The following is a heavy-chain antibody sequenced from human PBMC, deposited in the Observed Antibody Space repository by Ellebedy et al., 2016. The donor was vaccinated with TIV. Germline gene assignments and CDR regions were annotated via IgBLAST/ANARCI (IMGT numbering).Heavy chain of an antibody. Sequence: GESLKISCAASGFTVSSNYMSSVRQAPGKGLEWVSVIYTGGSTYYPDSVKGRFTISRDSSKNTLYLQMNSLRADDTAVYYCASQHGSAWMEYYFDYWGQGTLVTVSS. J-gene: IGHJ4*02. CDR1: GFTVSSNY. CDR2: IYTGGST. CDR3: ASQHGSAWMEYYFDY. D-gene: IGHD2-15*01. V-gene: IGHV3-53*01.